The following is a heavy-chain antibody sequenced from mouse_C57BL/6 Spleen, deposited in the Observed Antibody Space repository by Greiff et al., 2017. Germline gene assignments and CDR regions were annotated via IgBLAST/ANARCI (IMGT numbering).Heavy chain of an antibody. V-gene: IGHV1-42*01. CDR3: ASGDEGFAY. D-gene: IGHD3-1*01. Sequence: EVKLMESGPELVKPGASVKISCKASGYSFTGYYMNWVKQSPEKSLEWIGEINPSTGGTTYNQKFKAKATLTVDKSSSTAYMQLKSLTSEDSAVYYCASGDEGFAYWGQGTLVTVSA. J-gene: IGHJ3*01. CDR2: INPSTGGT. CDR1: GYSFTGYY.